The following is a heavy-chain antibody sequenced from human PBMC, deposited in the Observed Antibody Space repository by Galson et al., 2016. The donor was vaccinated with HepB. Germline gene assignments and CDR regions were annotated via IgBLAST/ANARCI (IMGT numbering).Heavy chain of an antibody. Sequence: SVKVSCKAFGYTFTTSGISWARQAPGQGLEWMGWISTYSGDTKYAQNFQGGLTLTTDSSTTTAYMELRSLRFDDTAMYYCARDVQYRFDSWGQGTLVTVSS. J-gene: IGHJ4*02. CDR1: GYTFTTSG. CDR2: ISTYSGDT. CDR3: ARDVQYRFDS. D-gene: IGHD2/OR15-2a*01. V-gene: IGHV1-18*01.